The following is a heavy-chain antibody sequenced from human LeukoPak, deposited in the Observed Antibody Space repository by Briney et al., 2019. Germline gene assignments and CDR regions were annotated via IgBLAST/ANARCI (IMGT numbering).Heavy chain of an antibody. CDR2: ISRSGSTI. CDR1: GFSFSSYE. Sequence: GGSLRLSCAASGFSFSSYEMNWVRQAPGKGLERASYISRSGSTIYYADSVKGRFTISRDTAKNSLYLQMNSLRAEDTAVYYCAKVTTVYSAAVDDAFDIWGQGTMVTVSS. J-gene: IGHJ3*02. V-gene: IGHV3-48*03. CDR3: AKVTTVYSAAVDDAFDI. D-gene: IGHD6-13*01.